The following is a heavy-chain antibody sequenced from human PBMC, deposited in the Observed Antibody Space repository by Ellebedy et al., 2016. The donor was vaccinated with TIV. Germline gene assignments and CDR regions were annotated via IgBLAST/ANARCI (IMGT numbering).Heavy chain of an antibody. CDR3: ARDETSMVRGVAGALDI. V-gene: IGHV4-59*01. J-gene: IGHJ3*02. D-gene: IGHD3-10*01. Sequence: SETLSLTCTVSGGSISSYYWSWIRQTPKKGLQWIGYIYYTGRTNYNPSLKSRVTISADTSKNQFSLKMSSVTAADTAVYYCARDETSMVRGVAGALDIWGQGTMVTVSS. CDR2: IYYTGRT. CDR1: GGSISSYY.